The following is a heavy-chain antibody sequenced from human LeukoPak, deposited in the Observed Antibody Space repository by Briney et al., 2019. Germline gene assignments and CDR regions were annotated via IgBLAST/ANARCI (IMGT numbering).Heavy chain of an antibody. Sequence: SETLSLTCTVSGVSISSYYWSWIRQPPGKGLEWIGYIYYSGSTNYNPSLKSRVTVPLDTSKNQFSLKLSSVTAADTAVYYCARLIMITFGGVIVNWFDPWGQGTLVTVSS. CDR1: GVSISSYY. D-gene: IGHD3-16*02. V-gene: IGHV4-59*01. CDR3: ARLIMITFGGVIVNWFDP. J-gene: IGHJ5*02. CDR2: IYYSGST.